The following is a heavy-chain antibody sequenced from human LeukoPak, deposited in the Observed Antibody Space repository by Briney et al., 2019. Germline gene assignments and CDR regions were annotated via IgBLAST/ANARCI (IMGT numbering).Heavy chain of an antibody. CDR2: IYYSGST. V-gene: IGHV4-39*01. D-gene: IGHD4-17*01. CDR3: ARHAYDYGDYNGMDV. J-gene: IGHJ6*02. CDR1: GGSISSSSYY. Sequence: SETLSLTCTVSGGSISSSSYYWGWIRQPPGKGLEWIGSIYYSGSTYYYPSLKSRVTISVDTSKNQFSLKLSSGTAADAAVYYCARHAYDYGDYNGMDVWGQGTTVTVSS.